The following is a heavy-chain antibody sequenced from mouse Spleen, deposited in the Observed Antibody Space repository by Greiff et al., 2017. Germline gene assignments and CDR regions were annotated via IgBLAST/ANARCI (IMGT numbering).Heavy chain of an antibody. CDR2: IWSGGST. Sequence: VKLMESGPGLVQPSQSLSITCTVSGFSLTSYGVHWVRQSPGKGLEWLGVIWSGGSTDYNAAFISRLSISKDNSKSQVFFKMNSLQADDTAIYYCARNYDGYYGAMDYWGQGTSVTVSS. V-gene: IGHV2-2*01. J-gene: IGHJ4*01. D-gene: IGHD2-3*01. CDR1: GFSLTSYG. CDR3: ARNYDGYYGAMDY.